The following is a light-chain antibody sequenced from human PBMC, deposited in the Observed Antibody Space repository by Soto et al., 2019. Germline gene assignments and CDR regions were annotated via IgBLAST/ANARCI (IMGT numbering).Light chain of an antibody. CDR2: ATS. V-gene: IGKV1-5*03. J-gene: IGKJ1*01. CDR1: QSISIL. Sequence: DIHLTQSPSTLSASVGDRVTITCRASQSISILLAWYQQKPGKAPNLLIYATSTLETGVSSRFSGSGSGTEFTLTISSLQPDDSATYYCQHYSAFSWTFGQGTKVEIK. CDR3: QHYSAFSWT.